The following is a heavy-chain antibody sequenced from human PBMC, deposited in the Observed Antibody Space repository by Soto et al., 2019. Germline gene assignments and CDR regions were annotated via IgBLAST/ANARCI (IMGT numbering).Heavy chain of an antibody. V-gene: IGHV3-53*04. CDR1: GFTVSSDY. CDR2: IYSGGST. CDR3: TTYGLWFGELLYDY. Sequence: GGSLRLSCAASGFTVSSDYMSWVRQAPGKGLEWVSVIYSGGSTYYADSVKGRFTISRHNAKNTLYHQKNNLRAENTAVYYCTTYGLWFGELLYDYWGQGTLVTVSS. D-gene: IGHD3-10*01. J-gene: IGHJ4*02.